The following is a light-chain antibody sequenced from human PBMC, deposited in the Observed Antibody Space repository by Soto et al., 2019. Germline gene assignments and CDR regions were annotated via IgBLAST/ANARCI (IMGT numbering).Light chain of an antibody. CDR1: HSVNTN. CDR3: QQCVSWPPLT. CDR2: GAS. Sequence: EIVMTQSPATLSVSPGDRATISCRASHSVNTNLAWYQQKPGQSPRLLIYGASIRATGIPARFSGSGAGTEFTLPISSLQSEDSAIYYCQQCVSWPPLTFGGGTKVEI. J-gene: IGKJ4*01. V-gene: IGKV3-15*01.